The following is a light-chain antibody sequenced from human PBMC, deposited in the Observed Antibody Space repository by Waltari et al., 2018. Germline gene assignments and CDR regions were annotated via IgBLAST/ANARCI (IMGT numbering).Light chain of an antibody. J-gene: IGLJ3*02. CDR1: TSNTGAGYD. CDR3: QSYDKILSAWV. V-gene: IGLV1-40*01. Sequence: QSVLTQPPSVSGAPGQRVTVSCTGSTSNTGAGYDVQWYQQFPGRAPRLVIYANAYRPSGVPDRFSATNSGSSASLAITRLQAEDEADYYCQSYDKILSAWVFGGGTKVTVL. CDR2: ANA.